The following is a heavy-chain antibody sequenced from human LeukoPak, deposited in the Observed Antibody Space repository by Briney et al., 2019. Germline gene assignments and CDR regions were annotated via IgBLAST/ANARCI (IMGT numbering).Heavy chain of an antibody. Sequence: GGSLRLSCAASGFTFSNAWMSWVRQAPGKGLEWVGRIKSKTDGGTTDYAAPVKGRFTISRDDSKNTLYPQMNSLKTEDTAVYYCTTGLGTLYYDFWSGYSYNWGQGTLVTVSS. J-gene: IGHJ4*02. CDR3: TTGLGTLYYDFWSGYSYN. D-gene: IGHD3-3*01. CDR2: IKSKTDGGTT. V-gene: IGHV3-15*01. CDR1: GFTFSNAW.